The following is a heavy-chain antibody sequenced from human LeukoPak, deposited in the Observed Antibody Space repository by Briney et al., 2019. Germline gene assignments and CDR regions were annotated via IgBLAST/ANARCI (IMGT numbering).Heavy chain of an antibody. CDR3: ARDFLPGAPDFFDY. D-gene: IGHD2-8*02. J-gene: IGHJ4*02. Sequence: PGGSLRLSCAASGFTFSRNAMHWVRQTPGKGLEWVAVVSYDGNTKYYADSVKGRFTISRDNSESTIYLQVSSLRADDTALYYRARDFLPGAPDFFDYWGQGTLVTVSS. V-gene: IGHV3-30-3*01. CDR1: GFTFSRNA. CDR2: VSYDGNTK.